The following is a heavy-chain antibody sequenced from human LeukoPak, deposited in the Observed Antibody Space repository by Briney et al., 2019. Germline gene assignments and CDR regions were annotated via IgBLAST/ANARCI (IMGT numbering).Heavy chain of an antibody. CDR2: IAGDR. CDR3: ARDFWNLYENNNSNRDFDN. Sequence: ASVKVSCKASGYTLSNYVSWVRQAPGQGLEWMGWIAGDRIYAPQFQGRLIISTDPSTSTAYMELRSLRSDDTAVYYCARDFWNLYENNNSNRDFDNWGQGTLLTVSS. V-gene: IGHV1-18*01. CDR1: GYTLSNY. D-gene: IGHD7-27*01. J-gene: IGHJ4*02.